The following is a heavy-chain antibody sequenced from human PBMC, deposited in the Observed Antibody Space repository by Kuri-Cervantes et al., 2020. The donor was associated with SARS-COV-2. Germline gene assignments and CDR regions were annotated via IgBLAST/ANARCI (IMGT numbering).Heavy chain of an antibody. J-gene: IGHJ5*02. V-gene: IGHV1-3*02. CDR2: SNAGNGNT. Sequence: ASVKVSCKASGGTFSSYAISWVRQAPGQGLEWMGWSNAGNGNTKYSQEFQGRVTITRDTSASTAYMELSSLRSEDMAVYYCARVGWQQLVHWFDPWGQGTLVTVSS. CDR1: GGTFSSYA. D-gene: IGHD6-13*01. CDR3: ARVGWQQLVHWFDP.